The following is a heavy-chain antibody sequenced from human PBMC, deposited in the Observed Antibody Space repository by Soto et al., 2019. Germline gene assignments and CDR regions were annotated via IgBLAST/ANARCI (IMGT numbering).Heavy chain of an antibody. Sequence: GGSLRLSCVASGFTFSSYGMRWVRQAPGKGLVWVSRINSDGSRTTYADSVKGRFTISRDNAKNTLYLQMNSLSAEDTAVYFCAKGYIGYDYANWGQGSLVTVSS. CDR1: GFTFSSYG. V-gene: IGHV3-74*01. J-gene: IGHJ4*02. CDR2: INSDGSRT. CDR3: AKGYIGYDYAN. D-gene: IGHD5-12*01.